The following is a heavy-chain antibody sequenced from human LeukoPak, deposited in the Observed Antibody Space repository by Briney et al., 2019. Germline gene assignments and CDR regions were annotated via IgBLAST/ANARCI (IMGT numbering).Heavy chain of an antibody. CDR3: ARDHLANLASRLFDP. Sequence: SETLSLTCAVYGGSFSGYYWSWIRQPPGKGLEWIGSIYYSGSTYCNPSLKSRVTISVDKSKNQFSLKLNSVTAADTAVYFCARDHLANLASRLFDPLGQGTLVTVSS. CDR1: GGSFSGYY. CDR2: IYYSGST. V-gene: IGHV4-34*01. J-gene: IGHJ5*02. D-gene: IGHD3-3*01.